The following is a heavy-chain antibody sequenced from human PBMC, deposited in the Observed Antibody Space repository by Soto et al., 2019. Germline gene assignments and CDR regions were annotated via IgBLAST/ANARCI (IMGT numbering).Heavy chain of an antibody. V-gene: IGHV3-7*03. D-gene: IGHD1-26*01. CDR3: ARMRGSYSLDY. J-gene: IGHJ4*02. CDR2: IKQDGSER. Sequence: PGVSLRLSCAASGFTLSNYWMTWVRQAPGKGLEWVANIKQDGSERYYVDSGKGRFTVSRDNAKNTLYLEMSDLRAEDTALYYCARMRGSYSLDYWGQGTLVTVSS. CDR1: GFTLSNYW.